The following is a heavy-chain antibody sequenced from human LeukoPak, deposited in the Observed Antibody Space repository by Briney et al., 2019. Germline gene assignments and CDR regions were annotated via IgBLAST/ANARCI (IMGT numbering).Heavy chain of an antibody. CDR2: MNPNSGNT. Sequence: ASVKVSCKASGYTFTSYDINWVRQATGQGLEWMGWMNPNSGNTGYAQKFQGRVTMTRNTSISTAYMELSSLRSEDTAVYYCARGIFLEWLLYYYYYYMDVWGKGTTVTVSS. CDR1: GYTFTSYD. CDR3: ARGIFLEWLLYYYYYYMDV. J-gene: IGHJ6*03. V-gene: IGHV1-8*01. D-gene: IGHD3-3*01.